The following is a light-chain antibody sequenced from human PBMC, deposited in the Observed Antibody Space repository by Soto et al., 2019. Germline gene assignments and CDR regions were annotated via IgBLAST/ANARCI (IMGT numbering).Light chain of an antibody. CDR3: QQYDNLLPIA. V-gene: IGKV1-33*01. CDR1: QDISKN. Sequence: IQMTQSPSSLSASVGDRVTITCQASQDISKNLNWYQQKPGKAPKLLIYDASSLQTGVPSRFSGSGSATHFTFTIGSLHPEDIATYYCQQYDNLLPIAFGQGTRLEIK. J-gene: IGKJ5*01. CDR2: DAS.